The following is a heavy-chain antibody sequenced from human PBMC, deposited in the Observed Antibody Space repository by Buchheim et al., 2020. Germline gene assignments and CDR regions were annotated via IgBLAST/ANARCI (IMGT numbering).Heavy chain of an antibody. CDR3: ARVAANYYYYMDV. Sequence: QVQLQQWGAGLLKPSETLSLICAVYGGSFSGYYCSWIRQPPGKGLEWIGEINHSGSTNYNPSLKSRVTISVDTSKNQFSLKLSSVTAADKAVDYCARVAANYYYYMDVWGKGTT. CDR1: GGSFSGYY. D-gene: IGHD1-26*01. CDR2: INHSGST. V-gene: IGHV4-34*01. J-gene: IGHJ6*03.